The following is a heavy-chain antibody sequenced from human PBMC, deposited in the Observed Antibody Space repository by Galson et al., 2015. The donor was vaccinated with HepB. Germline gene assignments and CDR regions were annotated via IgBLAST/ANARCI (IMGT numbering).Heavy chain of an antibody. CDR3: ARDRGSGSHFFDY. J-gene: IGHJ4*02. D-gene: IGHD2-15*01. CDR2: INTNTGNP. Sequence: SVKVSCKASGYTFSRYGMNWVRQAPGRGLEWMGWINTNTGNPTYAQGFTGRFVFSLDTSVSTAYLQISSLKAEDTAVYYCARDRGSGSHFFDYWGQGALVTVSS. V-gene: IGHV7-4-1*02. CDR1: GYTFSRYG.